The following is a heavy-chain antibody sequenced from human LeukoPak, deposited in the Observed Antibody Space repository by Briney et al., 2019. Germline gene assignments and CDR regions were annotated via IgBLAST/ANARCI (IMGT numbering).Heavy chain of an antibody. CDR1: GGSVSDYY. J-gene: IGHJ4*02. V-gene: IGHV4-59*02. CDR3: ASRKLGNDY. Sequence: SETLSLTCTISGGSVSDYYWSWIRQSPGKVLEWIGYIYHTGSTSYSPSLKSRVTISADTSQNQFSLKLSSVTAADTAVYYCASRKLGNDYWGQGTLVTVSS. D-gene: IGHD7-27*01. CDR2: IYHTGST.